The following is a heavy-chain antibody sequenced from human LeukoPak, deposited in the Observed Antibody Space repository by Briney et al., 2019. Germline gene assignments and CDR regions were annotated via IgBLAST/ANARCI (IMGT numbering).Heavy chain of an antibody. CDR2: ISGSGGST. Sequence: GGSLRLSCAASGFTFSSYAMSWFRQALGKGLEWVSAISGSGGSTYYADSVKGRFTISRDNSKNTLYLQMNSLRAEDTAVYYCASRGITAIDLLDYWGQGTLVTVSS. CDR1: GFTFSSYA. J-gene: IGHJ4*02. CDR3: ASRGITAIDLLDY. D-gene: IGHD5-18*01. V-gene: IGHV3-23*01.